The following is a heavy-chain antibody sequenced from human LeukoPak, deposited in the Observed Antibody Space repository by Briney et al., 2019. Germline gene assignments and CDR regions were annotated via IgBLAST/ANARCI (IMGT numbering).Heavy chain of an antibody. D-gene: IGHD6-19*01. CDR2: MYNSETT. V-gene: IGHV4-59*11. CDR1: GVSISSHY. J-gene: IGHJ5*02. Sequence: SETLSLTCTASGVSISSHYWSWIRQPPGKGLEWIGYMYNSETTKNNPSPKSPVSISVDTSKKQFSLTLRSVTAADTAVYYWARDSSGAGNSWFVPWGEGTLVTVSS. CDR3: ARDSSGAGNSWFVP.